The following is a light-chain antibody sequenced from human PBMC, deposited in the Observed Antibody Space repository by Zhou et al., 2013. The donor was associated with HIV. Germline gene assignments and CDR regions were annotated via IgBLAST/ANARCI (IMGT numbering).Light chain of an antibody. J-gene: IGKJ1*01. Sequence: DVQMTQSPSTLPASVGDRVTITCRASQSVSNWLAWYQQKPGRPPKLLIYKASNLESGVPSRFSGSGSATEFTLTINSLQPDDFATYYCQQYSHYWTFGQGTKVEI. CDR2: KAS. CDR3: QQYSHYWT. CDR1: QSVSNW. V-gene: IGKV1-5*03.